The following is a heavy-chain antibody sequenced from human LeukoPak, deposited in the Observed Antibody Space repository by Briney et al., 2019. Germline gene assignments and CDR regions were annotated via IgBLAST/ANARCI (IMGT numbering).Heavy chain of an antibody. V-gene: IGHV3-48*03. J-gene: IGHJ4*02. Sequence: GGSLRLSCVASGFTFSSYEMNWVRQAPGKGLEWLSYIGSSDSTTHYADSVKGRFTISRDNAKNSLYLQMNSLRVEDTAVYYCASGSGYCSGGSCSDYWGQGTLVTVSS. D-gene: IGHD2-15*01. CDR1: GFTFSSYE. CDR3: ASGSGYCSGGSCSDY. CDR2: IGSSDSTT.